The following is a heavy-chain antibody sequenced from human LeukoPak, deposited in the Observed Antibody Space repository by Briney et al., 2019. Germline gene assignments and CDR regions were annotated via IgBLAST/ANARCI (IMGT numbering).Heavy chain of an antibody. CDR3: ARAGVRGVLLPVDY. D-gene: IGHD3-10*01. CDR2: ISSSSSTI. Sequence: GGSLRLSCAASGFTFSSYSMNWVRQAPGKGLEWVSYISSSSSTIYYADSVKGRFTLSRDNAKNSLFLQMNSLRVEDTAVYYCARAGVRGVLLPVDYWGQGPWSPSPQ. V-gene: IGHV3-48*04. J-gene: IGHJ4*02. CDR1: GFTFSSYS.